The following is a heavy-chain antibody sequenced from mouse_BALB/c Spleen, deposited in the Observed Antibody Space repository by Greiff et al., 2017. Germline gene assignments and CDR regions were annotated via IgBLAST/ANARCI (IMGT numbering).Heavy chain of an antibody. V-gene: IGHV3-6*02. CDR2: ISYDGSN. Sequence: EVKLQESGPGLVKPSQSLSLTCSVTGYSITSGYYWNWIRQFPGNKLEWMGYISYDGSNNYNPSLKNRISITRDTSKNQFFLKLNSVTTEDTATYYCAAYYRYDDDGGYAMDYWGQGTSVTGSS. CDR1: GYSITSGYY. CDR3: AAYYRYDDDGGYAMDY. D-gene: IGHD2-14*01. J-gene: IGHJ4*01.